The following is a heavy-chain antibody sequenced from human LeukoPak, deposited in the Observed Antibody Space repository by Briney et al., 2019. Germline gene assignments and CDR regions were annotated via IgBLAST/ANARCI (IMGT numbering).Heavy chain of an antibody. D-gene: IGHD3-3*01. CDR1: GGSISSYY. V-gene: IGHV4-59*01. CDR2: IYYSGST. CDR3: ARGGLDVLRFLEWFYFDY. Sequence: SETLSLTCTVSGGSISSYYWGWIRQPPGKGLEWIGYIYYSGSTNYHPSLKSRVTISVDTSKNQFSLKLSSVTAADTAVYYCARGGLDVLRFLEWFYFDYWGQGTLVTVSS. J-gene: IGHJ4*02.